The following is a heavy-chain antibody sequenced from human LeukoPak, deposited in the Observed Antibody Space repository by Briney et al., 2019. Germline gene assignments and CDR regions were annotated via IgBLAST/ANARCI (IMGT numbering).Heavy chain of an antibody. CDR2: ISGSGGST. CDR3: AKNSRSSGYYLDY. J-gene: IGHJ4*02. V-gene: IGHV3-23*01. Sequence: PGGSLRLSCAAPGFTFSSFAMSWVRQAPGKGLEWVSTISGSGGSTSYADSVKGRFTISRDNSKNTLYLQMNSLRAEDTALYYCAKNSRSSGYYLDYWGQGTLVTVSS. D-gene: IGHD3-22*01. CDR1: GFTFSSFA.